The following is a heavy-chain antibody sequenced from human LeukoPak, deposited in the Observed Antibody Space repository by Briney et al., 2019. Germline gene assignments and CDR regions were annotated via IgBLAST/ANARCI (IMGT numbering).Heavy chain of an antibody. CDR3: ARALGEYCSGGSCSAFDP. Sequence: GGSLRLSCAASGFTFSSYSMTWVRQAPGKGLEWVSSISSSSSYIYYADSVKGRFTISRDNAKNSLYLQMNSLRAEDTAVYYCARALGEYCSGGSCSAFDPWGQGTLVTVSS. D-gene: IGHD2-15*01. V-gene: IGHV3-21*01. CDR2: ISSSSSYI. CDR1: GFTFSSYS. J-gene: IGHJ5*02.